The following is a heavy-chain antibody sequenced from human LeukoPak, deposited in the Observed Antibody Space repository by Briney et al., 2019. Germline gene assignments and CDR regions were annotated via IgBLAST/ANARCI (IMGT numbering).Heavy chain of an antibody. CDR3: AIDPHNYDSSGYFDY. Sequence: WRSLTLSCTASGFPFSSYDMLWVRQAPGKGLEWVAVISYDGSNKYYADSVKGRFTISRDNSKNTLYMQMNSLRAEDTAVYYCAIDPHNYDSSGYFDYWGQGTLVTVSS. V-gene: IGHV3-30*04. CDR1: GFPFSSYD. CDR2: ISYDGSNK. D-gene: IGHD3-22*01. J-gene: IGHJ4*02.